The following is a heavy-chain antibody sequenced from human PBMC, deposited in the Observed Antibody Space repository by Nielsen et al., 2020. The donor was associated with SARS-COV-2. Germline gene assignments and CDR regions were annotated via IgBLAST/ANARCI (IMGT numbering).Heavy chain of an antibody. Sequence: SVKVSCKSSGGTFSKYAIKWVRQAPGQGLEWMGGIIPIFGTTNYAQRFQDRVTITADESTSTAYMELSSLTSEDTAVYYCARATDYYYGMDVWGQGTTVTVSS. CDR1: GGTFSKYA. CDR2: IIPIFGTT. CDR3: ARATDYYYGMDV. V-gene: IGHV1-69*13. J-gene: IGHJ6*02.